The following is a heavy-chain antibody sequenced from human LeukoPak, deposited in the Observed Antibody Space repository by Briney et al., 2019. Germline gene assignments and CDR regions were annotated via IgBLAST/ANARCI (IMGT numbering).Heavy chain of an antibody. V-gene: IGHV3-23*01. J-gene: IGHJ4*02. Sequence: GGSLILSCAASGFTFSSYGMSWVRQAPGKGLEWVSAISGSGGSTYYADSVKGRFTISRDNSKNTLYLQMNSLKAEDTAVYYCAKDLYPWPPGYWGQGTLVTVSS. CDR1: GFTFSSYG. CDR3: AKDLYPWPPGY. D-gene: IGHD2-15*01. CDR2: ISGSGGST.